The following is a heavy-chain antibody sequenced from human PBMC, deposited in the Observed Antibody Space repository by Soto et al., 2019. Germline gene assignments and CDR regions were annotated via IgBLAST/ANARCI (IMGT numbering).Heavy chain of an antibody. V-gene: IGHV4-59*13. D-gene: IGHD1-26*01. CDR1: GGSITNYY. CDR2: IHHNGRT. J-gene: IGHJ5*02. Sequence: SETLSLTCTVSGGSITNYYWCWIRQPPGKGLEWIGCIHHNGRTFYNPSLENRVTMSVDTSKNHFSLSLRSLSAADTAIYYCARDPKREGAIPPDPPGCFDPWGQASLVTVSS. CDR3: ARDPKREGAIPPDPPGCFDP.